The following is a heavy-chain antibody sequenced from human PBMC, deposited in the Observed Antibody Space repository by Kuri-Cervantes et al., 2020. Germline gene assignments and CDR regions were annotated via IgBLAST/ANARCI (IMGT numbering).Heavy chain of an antibody. CDR2: IYSGGST. CDR1: GFSVSNYY. CDR3: ATGRGDSFDY. D-gene: IGHD2-21*01. V-gene: IGHV3-53*01. J-gene: IGHJ4*02. Sequence: GESLKISCAASGFSVSNYYMSWVRQAPGKGLDWVSAIYSGGSTHYADSVKGRFTISRASSKNTLYLQMNSLRVEDTAVYYCATGRGDSFDYWGQGTLVTVSS.